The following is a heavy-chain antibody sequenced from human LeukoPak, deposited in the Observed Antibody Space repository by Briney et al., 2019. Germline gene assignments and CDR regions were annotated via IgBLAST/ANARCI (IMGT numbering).Heavy chain of an antibody. CDR2: IYYSGST. D-gene: IGHD6-6*01. Sequence: SETLSLTCTVSGGSISSYYWSWIRQPPGKGLEWIGYIYYSGSTNYNPSLKSRVTISVDTSKNQFSLKLSSVTAADTAVYYCVRGFYSSSGDWFDPWGQGTLVTVSS. CDR3: VRGFYSSSGDWFDP. CDR1: GGSISSYY. V-gene: IGHV4-59*01. J-gene: IGHJ5*02.